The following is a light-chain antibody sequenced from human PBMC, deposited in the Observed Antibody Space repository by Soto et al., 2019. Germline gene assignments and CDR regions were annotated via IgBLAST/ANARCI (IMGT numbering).Light chain of an antibody. CDR3: KSYAVGSTYV. CDR2: EVD. CDR1: GSDIGYFNY. J-gene: IGLJ1*01. V-gene: IGLV2-14*01. Sequence: QSALTQPASVSGSPGQSITISCTGTGSDIGYFNYVSWYQQQPGKAPKLMIYEVDNRPSGVSIRFSGSKSGSTASLTISGLQAEDDADYYCKSYAVGSTYVFGTGTKLTVL.